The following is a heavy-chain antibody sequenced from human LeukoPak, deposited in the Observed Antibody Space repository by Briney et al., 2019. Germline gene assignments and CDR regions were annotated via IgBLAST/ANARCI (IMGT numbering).Heavy chain of an antibody. J-gene: IGHJ3*02. CDR2: ISGSGGST. Sequence: GGSLRLSCAASGFSFRSYGIHWVRQAPGKGLEWVSAISGSGGSTYYADSVKGRSTISRDNSKNTLYLQMNSLRAEDTAVYYCAKFGLAGSGRYHDAFDIWGQGTMVTVSS. V-gene: IGHV3-23*01. CDR3: AKFGLAGSGRYHDAFDI. D-gene: IGHD3-10*01. CDR1: GFSFRSYG.